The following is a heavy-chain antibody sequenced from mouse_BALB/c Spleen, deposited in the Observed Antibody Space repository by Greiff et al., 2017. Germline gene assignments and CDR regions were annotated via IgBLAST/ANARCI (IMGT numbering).Heavy chain of an antibody. D-gene: IGHD1-2*01. Sequence: EVQLKESGPELVKPGASMKISCKASGYSFTGYTMNWVKQSHGKNLEWIGLINPYNGGTSYNQKFKGKATLTVDKSSSTAYMELLSLTSEDSAVYYCARGRGYGQYYFDYWGQGTTLTVSS. CDR3: ARGRGYGQYYFDY. J-gene: IGHJ2*01. CDR2: INPYNGGT. V-gene: IGHV1-18*01. CDR1: GYSFTGYT.